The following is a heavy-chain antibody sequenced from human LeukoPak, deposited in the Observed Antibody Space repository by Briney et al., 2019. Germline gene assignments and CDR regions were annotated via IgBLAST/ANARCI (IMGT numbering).Heavy chain of an antibody. V-gene: IGHV4-39*07. CDR1: SDSISSSSYY. D-gene: IGHD3-10*01. CDR3: ARGRGSGSYRPLDY. J-gene: IGHJ4*02. Sequence: SETLSLTCTVSSDSISSSSYYWGWIRQPPGKGLEWIGNIYYTGSSYYNPSLKSRVTISVDTSKNQFSLKLSSVTAADTAVYYCARGRGSGSYRPLDYWGQGTLVTVSS. CDR2: IYYTGSS.